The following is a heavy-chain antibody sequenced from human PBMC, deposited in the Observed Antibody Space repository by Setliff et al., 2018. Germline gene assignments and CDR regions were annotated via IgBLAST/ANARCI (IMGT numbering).Heavy chain of an antibody. D-gene: IGHD2-2*01. CDR3: TRTPCSSSRCLSQLDY. Sequence: GGSLRLSCAASGFTFSDYNMNWVRQAPGKGLEWLSYISSSSGTISRDDSKNSRDLQMSSLKTEDTAVYYCTRTPCSSSRCLSQLDYWSQGALVTVSS. CDR2: ISSS. V-gene: IGHV3-21*05. CDR1: GFTFSDYN. J-gene: IGHJ4*02.